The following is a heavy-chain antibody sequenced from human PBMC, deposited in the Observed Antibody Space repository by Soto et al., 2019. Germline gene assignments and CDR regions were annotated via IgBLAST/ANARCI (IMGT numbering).Heavy chain of an antibody. Sequence: GSLRLSCAASGFTFSSYAMSWVRQAPGKGLEWVSAISGSGGSTYYADSVKGRFTISRDNSKNTLYLQMNSLRAEDTAVYYCAKNLGDYEYYYYYYMDVWGKGTTVTVSS. V-gene: IGHV3-23*01. D-gene: IGHD4-17*01. CDR1: GFTFSSYA. J-gene: IGHJ6*03. CDR2: ISGSGGST. CDR3: AKNLGDYEYYYYYYMDV.